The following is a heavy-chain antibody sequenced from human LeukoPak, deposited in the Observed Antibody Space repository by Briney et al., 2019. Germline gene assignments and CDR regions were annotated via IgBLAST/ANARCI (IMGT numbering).Heavy chain of an antibody. CDR2: INPNSGGA. Sequence: GASVKVSCKASGYIFTGYYMHWVRQAPGQGLAWMGCINPNSGGANYAQKFQGRVTMTRATSTSTAYMELSSLRSDDTAVYYCARRLVRYNYYYMDVWGKGTTVTVSS. CDR1: GYIFTGYY. V-gene: IGHV1-2*02. CDR3: ARRLVRYNYYYMDV. J-gene: IGHJ6*03. D-gene: IGHD6-19*01.